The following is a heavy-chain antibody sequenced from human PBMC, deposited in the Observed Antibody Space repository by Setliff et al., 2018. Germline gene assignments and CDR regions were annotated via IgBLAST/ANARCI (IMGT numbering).Heavy chain of an antibody. J-gene: IGHJ6*03. Sequence: SVKVSCKASGDTFRSYGISWVRQAPGQGLEWMGGTIPMFGSTTYAQKFQGRVTIITDESTTTAYMELSSLGSEDTAVYYCVREGVDTRSSTDYRYYMDVWGKGTTVTVSS. V-gene: IGHV1-69*05. CDR1: GDTFRSYG. D-gene: IGHD5-18*01. CDR3: VREGVDTRSSTDYRYYMDV. CDR2: TIPMFGST.